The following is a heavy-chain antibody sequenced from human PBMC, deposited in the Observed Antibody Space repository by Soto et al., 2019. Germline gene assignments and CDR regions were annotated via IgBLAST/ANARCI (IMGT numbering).Heavy chain of an antibody. V-gene: IGHV4-59*12. Sequence: PSETLSLTCTVSGGSISSSSWSWIRQPPGGGLEWIGYIYNNGRTDYNPSLKSRVTISVDTSKNHFSLKLSSVTAADTAVYYCARDRENYDFWSGYYPSAYYGMDVWGRGTTVTVSS. CDR3: ARDRENYDFWSGYYPSAYYGMDV. CDR2: IYNNGRT. D-gene: IGHD3-3*01. J-gene: IGHJ6*02. CDR1: GGSISSSS.